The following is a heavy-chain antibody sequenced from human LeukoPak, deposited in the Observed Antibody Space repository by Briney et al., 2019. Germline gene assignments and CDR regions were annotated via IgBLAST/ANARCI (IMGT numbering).Heavy chain of an antibody. V-gene: IGHV4-39*07. Sequence: SETLSLTCTVSGGSISSSSYYWGWIRQPPGKGLEWIGSIYYSGSTYYNPSLKSRVTISVDTSKNQFSLKLSSVTAADTAVYYCARDTYYYGSGTYYFNYWGQGTLVTVSS. CDR1: GGSISSSSYY. CDR3: ARDTYYYGSGTYYFNY. D-gene: IGHD3-10*01. J-gene: IGHJ4*02. CDR2: IYYSGST.